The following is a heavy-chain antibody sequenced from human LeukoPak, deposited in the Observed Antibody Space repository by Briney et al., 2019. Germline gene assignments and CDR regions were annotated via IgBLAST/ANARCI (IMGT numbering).Heavy chain of an antibody. J-gene: IGHJ3*02. V-gene: IGHV1-8*01. CDR3: ARGPGPGNKGAFDI. CDR2: INPNTGDT. CDR1: GYTFTSYD. D-gene: IGHD3-10*01. Sequence: GASVKVSCKASGYTFTSYDINWVRQATGQGLELMGWINPNTGDTRYAQKFQGSVTLTRDTSINTAYMELSRLTYDDTAVFYCARGPGPGNKGAFDIWGQGTTVSASS.